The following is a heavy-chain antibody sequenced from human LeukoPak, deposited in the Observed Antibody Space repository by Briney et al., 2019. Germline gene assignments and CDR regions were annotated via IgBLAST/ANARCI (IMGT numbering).Heavy chain of an antibody. Sequence: GGSLRLSCAASGFTFSSYEMNWVRQARGKGLEGVSKMSSSGSSIYYEASVKGRFNISRDNAKNSLSLQMNSLRDEETAVYYCARRYSSSWFNPFDLWGQGTMVTVSS. CDR3: ARRYSSSWFNPFDL. CDR1: GFTFSSYE. CDR2: MSSSGSSI. D-gene: IGHD6-13*01. J-gene: IGHJ3*01. V-gene: IGHV3-48*03.